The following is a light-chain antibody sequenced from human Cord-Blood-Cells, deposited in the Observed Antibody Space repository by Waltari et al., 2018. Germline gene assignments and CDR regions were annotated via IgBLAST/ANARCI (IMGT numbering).Light chain of an antibody. CDR1: QDISNY. V-gene: IGKV1-33*01. CDR2: DAS. J-gene: IGKJ2*01. CDR3: QQYDNLPPGT. Sequence: DIQMTQSPSSLSASVGDRVTISCQARQDISNYLHWYQHKPGKAPKLLIYDASNLETGVPSRFSGSGSGTDFTFTISSLQPEDIATYYCQQYDNLPPGTFGQGTKLEIK.